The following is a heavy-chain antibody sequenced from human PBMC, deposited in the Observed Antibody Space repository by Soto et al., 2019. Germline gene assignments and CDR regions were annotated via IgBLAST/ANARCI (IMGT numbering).Heavy chain of an antibody. Sequence: ASVKVSCKASGGTLNTYAISWVLQAPGQGLEWMGGIIPIFGTANYAQKFQGRVTITADKSTSTAYMELSSLRSEDTAVYYCARGSILEFQHWGQGTLVTVSS. V-gene: IGHV1-69*06. CDR1: GGTLNTYA. J-gene: IGHJ1*01. CDR2: IIPIFGTA. CDR3: ARGSILEFQH.